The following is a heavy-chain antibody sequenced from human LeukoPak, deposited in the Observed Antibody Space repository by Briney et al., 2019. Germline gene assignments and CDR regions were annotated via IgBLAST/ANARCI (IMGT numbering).Heavy chain of an antibody. V-gene: IGHV6-1*01. CDR3: ARGVIAGGRRWFDP. CDR2: TYYRSKWYN. J-gene: IGHJ5*02. Sequence: SQTLSLTCAISGDSFSSNSAAWNWIRQSPSRGLEWLGRTYYRSKWYNDYAVSVKSRITINPDTSKSQFSLQLNSVTPEDTAVYYCARGVIAGGRRWFDPWGQGTLVTVSS. D-gene: IGHD6-13*01. CDR1: GDSFSSNSAA.